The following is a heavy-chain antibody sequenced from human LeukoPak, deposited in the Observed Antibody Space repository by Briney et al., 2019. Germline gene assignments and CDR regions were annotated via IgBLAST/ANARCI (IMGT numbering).Heavy chain of an antibody. CDR1: GFTFSSYA. V-gene: IGHV3-23*01. CDR2: ISAGGGST. J-gene: IGHJ3*02. Sequence: GGSLRLSCAASGFTFSSYAMSWVRQAPGKGLEWVAGISAGGGSTYHADSVKGRFTISRDNSKNMLYLQLNSLRAEDTAVYYCAKHNYYDSSGYYPSAFDIWGQGTMVTVSS. CDR3: AKHNYYDSSGYYPSAFDI. D-gene: IGHD3-22*01.